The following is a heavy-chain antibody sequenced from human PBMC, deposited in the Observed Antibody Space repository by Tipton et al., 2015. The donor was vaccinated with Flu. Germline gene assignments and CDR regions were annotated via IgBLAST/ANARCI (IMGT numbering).Heavy chain of an antibody. CDR1: GDSISSDYY. V-gene: IGHV4-38-2*01. CDR2: VSRPGST. Sequence: TLSLTCAVSGDSISSDYYWGWIRQFPGKGLEWIGTVSRPGSTVYNPSLKSRVTISIDTSKNQFSLKLSSVTAADTAVYYCARRWGATIYWYFDLWGRGTLVTVSS. J-gene: IGHJ2*01. CDR3: ARRWGATIYWYFDL. D-gene: IGHD1-26*01.